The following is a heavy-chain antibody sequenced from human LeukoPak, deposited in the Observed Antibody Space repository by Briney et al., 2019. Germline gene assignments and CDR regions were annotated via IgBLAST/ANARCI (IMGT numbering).Heavy chain of an antibody. D-gene: IGHD1-26*01. Sequence: SETLSLTCTVSGGSISNYYWTWIRQPPGKGLEYIGYIYYSGSTNYNPSLKSRVTISVDTSKNQFSLKLSSVTAADTAVYYCARGHYRGTYPLHWFDPWGQGTLVTVSS. CDR3: ARGHYRGTYPLHWFDP. V-gene: IGHV4-59*01. CDR1: GGSISNYY. J-gene: IGHJ5*02. CDR2: IYYSGST.